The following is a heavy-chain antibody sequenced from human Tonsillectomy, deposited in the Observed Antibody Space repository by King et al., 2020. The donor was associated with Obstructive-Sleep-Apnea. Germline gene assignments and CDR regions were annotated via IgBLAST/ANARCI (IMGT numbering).Heavy chain of an antibody. Sequence: QLVQSGAEVKKPGASVKVSCKASGYTFTSYGISWVRQAPGQGLEWMGWISAYDGNTHYAQKLQGRVTMTTDTSTSTAYMELRSLRSDDTAVYYCARESGGYCTGGGCYSWFDPWGQGTLVPSPQ. V-gene: IGHV1-18*04. J-gene: IGHJ5*02. CDR2: ISAYDGNT. D-gene: IGHD2-8*02. CDR1: GYTFTSYG. CDR3: ARESGGYCTGGGCYSWFDP.